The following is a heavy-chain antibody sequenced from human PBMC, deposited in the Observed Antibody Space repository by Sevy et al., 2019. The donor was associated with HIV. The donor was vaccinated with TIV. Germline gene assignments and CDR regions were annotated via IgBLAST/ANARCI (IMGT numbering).Heavy chain of an antibody. CDR3: ATTKDYYDNSGEPFDY. J-gene: IGHJ4*02. V-gene: IGHV1-24*01. CDR2: LDPEDGET. D-gene: IGHD3-22*01. Sequence: ASVKVSCKVSGYTLTKLSMHWVRQAPGKGLEWMGSLDPEDGETIHAQRFQGRLSMTEDTSTETAYMELSSLSSEDTAVYYCATTKDYYDNSGEPFDYWGQGSLVTVSS. CDR1: GYTLTKLS.